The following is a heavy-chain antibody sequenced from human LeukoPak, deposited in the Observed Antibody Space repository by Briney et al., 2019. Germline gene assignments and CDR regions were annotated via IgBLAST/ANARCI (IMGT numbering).Heavy chain of an antibody. J-gene: IGHJ3*01. CDR3: ARGVFDSGAYSHDAFDV. CDR1: GFTVSGSY. Sequence: GGSMKLSCAAAGFTVSGSYFHWGRQVPGKGLEWDSATYSTESTYYPDSVRGRFTVSRDNSKNTVSLEMNNLGAEDTAVYYCARGVFDSGAYSHDAFDVWGRGTMVIVSS. CDR2: TYSTEST. V-gene: IGHV3-53*01. D-gene: IGHD3-22*01.